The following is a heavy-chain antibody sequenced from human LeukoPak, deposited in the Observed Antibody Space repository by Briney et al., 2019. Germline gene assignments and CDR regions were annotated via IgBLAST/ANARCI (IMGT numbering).Heavy chain of an antibody. CDR3: ARANCSGGSCYCDY. CDR1: GFTFTSYW. CDR2: INEDGSYK. Sequence: GGSLRLSCAVSGFTFTSYWMSWVRQAPGKGLEWVANINEDGSYKYHADSVKGRLTISRDNAKNSLYLQMNSLRAEDTAVYYCARANCSGGSCYCDYWGQGTLVTVSS. V-gene: IGHV3-7*01. D-gene: IGHD2-15*01. J-gene: IGHJ4*02.